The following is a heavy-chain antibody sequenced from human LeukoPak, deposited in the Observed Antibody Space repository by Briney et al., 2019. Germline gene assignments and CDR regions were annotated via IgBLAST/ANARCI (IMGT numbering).Heavy chain of an antibody. J-gene: IGHJ4*02. D-gene: IGHD4/OR15-4a*01. CDR1: GFIFSRDS. CDR3: VRDNPRCCGGVPANIDDY. Sequence: SGGSLTLSCAASGFIFSRDSMNRVRQAPGKGLEWVSYINGGGSPIFYADSVRGRFTISRDNAKNSLYLQMNSLRAEDTAVYYCVRDNPRCCGGVPANIDDYWGQGTLVTVSS. CDR2: INGGGSPI. V-gene: IGHV3-48*01.